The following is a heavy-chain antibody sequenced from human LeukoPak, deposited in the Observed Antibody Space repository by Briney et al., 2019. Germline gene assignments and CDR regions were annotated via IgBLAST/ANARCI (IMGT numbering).Heavy chain of an antibody. V-gene: IGHV4-59*01. CDR3: ARGTSGSHKAFDI. J-gene: IGHJ3*02. D-gene: IGHD1-26*01. Sequence: PSETLSLXCTVSGGSTNSYYWNWIRQPPGKGLEWIGYIYYSGSTNYKPPLKSRVTISVDTSKNQFSLKLTSVTAADTAVYYCARGTSGSHKAFDIWGQGTMVTVSS. CDR2: IYYSGST. CDR1: GGSTNSYY.